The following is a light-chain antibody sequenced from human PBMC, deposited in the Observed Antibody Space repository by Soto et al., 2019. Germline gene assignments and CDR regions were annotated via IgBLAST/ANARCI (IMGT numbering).Light chain of an antibody. CDR3: QSYDSSLSARYV. CDR2: GNI. Sequence: QAVLTQPPSVSGAPEQMVTISCTGSSSNIGAGYDVHWYQQRPGTAPKLLIFGNINRPSGVPDRFSGSKSGTSASLAITGLHAEDEGDYYCQSYDSSLSARYVFGTGTKATVL. CDR1: SSNIGAGYD. J-gene: IGLJ1*01. V-gene: IGLV1-40*01.